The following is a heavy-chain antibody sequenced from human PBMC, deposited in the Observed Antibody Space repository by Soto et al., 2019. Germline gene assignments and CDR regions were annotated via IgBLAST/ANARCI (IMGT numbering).Heavy chain of an antibody. J-gene: IGHJ4*02. CDR3: ARDPRQDCSGETCYYS. Sequence: SVKVSCKASGGTLSSYVISWVRQAPGQGLEWMGGIIPIFGTTTYGEKFQGRVTITADESTSTTYMELSSLKSEDTAVYYCARDPRQDCSGETCYYSWGQGTLVTVPQ. CDR1: GGTLSSYV. V-gene: IGHV1-69*13. CDR2: IIPIFGTT. D-gene: IGHD2-15*01.